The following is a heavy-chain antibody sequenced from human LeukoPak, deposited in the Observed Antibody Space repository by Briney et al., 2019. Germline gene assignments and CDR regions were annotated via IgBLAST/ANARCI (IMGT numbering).Heavy chain of an antibody. V-gene: IGHV4-59*01. CDR2: IYYSGNT. D-gene: IGHD6-19*01. J-gene: IGHJ3*02. CDR3: ARDLGYRSSLRGTFDI. Sequence: PSETLSLTCTVSGGSISNYFWSWIRQAPGKGLEYIGFIYYSGNTNYNPSFKSRVTISVDTSKKQFSLKLSSVTAADTAVYYCARDLGYRSSLRGTFDIWGQGTKVTVSS. CDR1: GGSISNYF.